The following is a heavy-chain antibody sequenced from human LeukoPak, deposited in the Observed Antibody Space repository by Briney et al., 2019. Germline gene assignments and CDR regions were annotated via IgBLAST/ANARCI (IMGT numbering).Heavy chain of an antibody. CDR3: ARDQGARLWFGEFYGMDV. CDR2: INHSGST. Sequence: PSETLSLTCAVYGGSFSGYYWSWIRQPPGKGLEWIGEINHSGSTNYNPSLKSRVTISVDTSKNQFSLKLSSVTAADTAVYYCARDQGARLWFGEFYGMDVWGQGTTVTVSS. J-gene: IGHJ6*02. CDR1: GGSFSGYY. V-gene: IGHV4-34*01. D-gene: IGHD3-10*01.